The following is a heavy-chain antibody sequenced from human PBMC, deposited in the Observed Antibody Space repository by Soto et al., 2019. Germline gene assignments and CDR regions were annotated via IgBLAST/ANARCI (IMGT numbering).Heavy chain of an antibody. V-gene: IGHV3-21*01. J-gene: IGHJ6*02. D-gene: IGHD6-25*01. CDR2: ISSSSSYI. CDR1: GFTFSSYS. CDR3: ARDPPMRPPKYYYYGMDV. Sequence: LRLSCAASGFTFSSYSMNWVRQAPGKGLEWVSSISSSSSYIYYADSVKGRFTISRDNAKNSLYLQMNSLRAEDTAVYYCARDPPMRPPKYYYYGMDVWGQGTTVTVSS.